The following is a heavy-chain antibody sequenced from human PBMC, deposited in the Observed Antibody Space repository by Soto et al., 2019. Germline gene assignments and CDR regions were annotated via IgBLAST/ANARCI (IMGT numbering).Heavy chain of an antibody. CDR1: GYSFTTNW. Sequence: GSLKICCRGSGYSFTTNWIGWLRQTPGKGLELMGIIYASDSDTRYSPSFQGLVTISADKSINTAYLQWDSLKASDTAMYYCARPLVVGFTPGYFDLWGQGTLVTVSS. D-gene: IGHD1-26*01. CDR2: IYASDSDT. CDR3: ARPLVVGFTPGYFDL. V-gene: IGHV5-51*01. J-gene: IGHJ4*02.